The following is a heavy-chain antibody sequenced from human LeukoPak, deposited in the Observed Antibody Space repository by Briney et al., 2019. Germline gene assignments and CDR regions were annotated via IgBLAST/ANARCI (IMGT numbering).Heavy chain of an antibody. CDR1: GFTFSTYG. Sequence: PGGSLRLSCEASGFTFSTYGMHWVRQAPGKGLEWITLIPYDGSNKYYADSVKGRFTISRDNSKNTLYLQMNSLRAEDTAVYYCAESGTGLHSYFNSWGQGTLVTVSS. V-gene: IGHV3-30*18. CDR3: AESGTGLHSYFNS. CDR2: IPYDGSNK. J-gene: IGHJ4*02. D-gene: IGHD1-26*01.